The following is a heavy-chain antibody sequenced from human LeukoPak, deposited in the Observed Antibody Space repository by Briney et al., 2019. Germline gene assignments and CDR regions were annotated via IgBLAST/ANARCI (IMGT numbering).Heavy chain of an antibody. CDR1: GGSISSGGYS. V-gene: IGHV4-30-2*01. CDR2: IYHSGST. J-gene: IGHJ4*02. CDR3: ARSDYYGSGSYSYFDY. Sequence: SETLSLTCAVSGGSISSGGYSWSWIRQPPGKGLEWIGYIYHSGSTYYHPSLKSRVTISVDRSKNQFSLKLSSVTAADTAVYYCARSDYYGSGSYSYFDYWGQGTLVTVSS. D-gene: IGHD3-10*01.